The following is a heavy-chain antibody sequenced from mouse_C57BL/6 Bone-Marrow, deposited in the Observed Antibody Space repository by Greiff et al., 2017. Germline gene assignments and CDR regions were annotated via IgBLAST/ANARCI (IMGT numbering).Heavy chain of an antibody. CDR2: ISYDGSN. V-gene: IGHV3-6*01. D-gene: IGHD1-1*01. J-gene: IGHJ2*01. CDR1: GYSITSGYY. CDR3: ASSYY. Sequence: ESGPGLVKPSQSLSLTCSVTGYSITSGYYWNWIRQFPGNKLEWMGYISYDGSNNYNPSLKNRISITRDTSKNQFFLKLNSVTTEDTATYYCASSYYWGQGTTLTVSS.